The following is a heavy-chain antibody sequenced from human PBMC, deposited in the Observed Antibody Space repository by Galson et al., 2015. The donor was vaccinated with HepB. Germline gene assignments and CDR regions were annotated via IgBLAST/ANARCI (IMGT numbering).Heavy chain of an antibody. CDR1: GFTFSSYG. V-gene: IGHV3-30*18. J-gene: IGHJ4*02. Sequence: SLRLSCAASGFTFSSYGMHWVRQAPGKGLEWVAVISYDGSNKYYADSVKGRFTISRDNSKNTLYLQMNSLRAEDTAVYYCAKDRGQWLVSGGYYFDYWGQGTLVTVSS. D-gene: IGHD6-19*01. CDR2: ISYDGSNK. CDR3: AKDRGQWLVSGGYYFDY.